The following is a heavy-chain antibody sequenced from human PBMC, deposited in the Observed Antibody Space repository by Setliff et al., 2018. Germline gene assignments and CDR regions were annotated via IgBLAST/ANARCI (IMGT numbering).Heavy chain of an antibody. D-gene: IGHD3-22*01. CDR1: SGSFSGYY. J-gene: IGHJ4*02. Sequence: SETLSLTCAVYSGSFSGYYWSWIRQPPGKGLEWIGHVYDTGSTKYSPSLKGRVTISMDTSVNEFSLRLTSVTAADTAMYYCASRDYYDNRGSLDFWGQGTLVTVSS. CDR2: VYDTGST. CDR3: ASRDYYDNRGSLDF. V-gene: IGHV4-59*08.